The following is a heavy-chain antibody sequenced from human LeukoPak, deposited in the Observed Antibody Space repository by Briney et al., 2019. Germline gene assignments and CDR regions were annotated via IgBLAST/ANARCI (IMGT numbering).Heavy chain of an antibody. CDR2: IYYTGNT. CDR3: ARDYDGFHY. D-gene: IGHD3-3*01. V-gene: IGHV4-39*07. J-gene: IGHJ4*02. Sequence: PSETLSLTCTVSGGSISSSSYYWGWIRQPPGKGLEWIGSIYYTGNTYYNPSLKSRVIISVDTSKNQFSLKLTSVTAADTAVYYCARDYDGFHYWGQGTLVTVSS. CDR1: GGSISSSSYY.